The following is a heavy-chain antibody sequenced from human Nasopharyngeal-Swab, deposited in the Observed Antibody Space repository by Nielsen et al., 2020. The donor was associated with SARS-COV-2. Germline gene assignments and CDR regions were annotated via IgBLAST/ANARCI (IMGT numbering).Heavy chain of an antibody. J-gene: IGHJ4*02. CDR2: IYYSGST. CDR1: GGPISSYS. Sequence: SETLTPTGPAPGGPISSYSRSWIRQPPGKGLEWIGYIYYSGSTNYNPSLTSRVTISVDPSKHQFSLKLSSVTAADTAVYYCARGYSSSCSDYWRQGTLVTVSS. V-gene: IGHV4-59*01. CDR3: ARGYSSSCSDY. D-gene: IGHD6-13*01.